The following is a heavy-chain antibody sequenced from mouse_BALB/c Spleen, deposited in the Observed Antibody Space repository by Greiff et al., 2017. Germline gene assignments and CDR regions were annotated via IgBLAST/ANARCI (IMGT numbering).Heavy chain of an antibody. J-gene: IGHJ2*01. CDR3: TRGWLPPFDY. D-gene: IGHD2-2*01. V-gene: IGHV1S22*01. Sequence: LQQPGSELVRPGASVKLSCKASGYTFTSYWMHWVKQRPGQGLEWIGNIYPGSGSTNYDEKFKSKATLTVDTSSSTAYMQLSSLTSEDSAVYYCTRGWLPPFDYWGQGTTLTGSS. CDR2: IYPGSGST. CDR1: GYTFTSYW.